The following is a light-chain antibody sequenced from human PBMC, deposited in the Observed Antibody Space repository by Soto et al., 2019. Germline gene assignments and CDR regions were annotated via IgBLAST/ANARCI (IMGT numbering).Light chain of an antibody. J-gene: IGKJ1*01. CDR2: GAS. V-gene: IGKV3-15*01. Sequence: EIVMTQSPATLSVSPGERATLSCRASQSVSRKLAWYQQTRGQAPRLLMYGASTRATGVPARFSGSGSGTEFTLTISNLQCEDVAVYHCQKYDKWPRTFGQGAKVDIK. CDR3: QKYDKWPRT. CDR1: QSVSRK.